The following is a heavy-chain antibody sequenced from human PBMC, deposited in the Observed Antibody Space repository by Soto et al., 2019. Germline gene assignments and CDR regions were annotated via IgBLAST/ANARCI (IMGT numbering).Heavy chain of an antibody. V-gene: IGHV3-30-3*01. CDR1: GFNFISYA. Sequence: QVHLVQSGGGLVQPGSSLRLSCADSGFNFISYAFHWVRQAPGKGLEWLAAISFDGDITYYRDSVKGRFTISKENSKNTAFLQMNALRHEDTAVYFCARDSGWPILNFDNWGQGTPVTVSS. CDR2: ISFDGDIT. D-gene: IGHD3-10*01. CDR3: ARDSGWPILNFDN. J-gene: IGHJ4*02.